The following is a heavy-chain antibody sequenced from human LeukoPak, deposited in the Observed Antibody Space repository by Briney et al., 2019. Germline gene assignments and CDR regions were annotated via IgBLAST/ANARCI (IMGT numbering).Heavy chain of an antibody. J-gene: IGHJ3*02. D-gene: IGHD2-15*01. CDR1: EYTLTGYY. Sequence: ASVKVSCKTSEYTLTGYYIHWVRQAPGQGLEWMGGIIPIFGTANYAQKFQGRVTITADKSTSTAYMELSSLRSEDTAVYYCARDCSGGSCYSSVIDAFDIWGQGTMVTVSS. CDR3: ARDCSGGSCYSSVIDAFDI. V-gene: IGHV1-69*06. CDR2: IIPIFGTA.